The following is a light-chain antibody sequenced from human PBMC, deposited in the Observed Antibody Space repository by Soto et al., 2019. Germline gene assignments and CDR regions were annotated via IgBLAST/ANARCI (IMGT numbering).Light chain of an antibody. J-gene: IGKJ1*01. CDR2: GAS. CDR3: QQYGSSPT. CDR1: QSVSSN. V-gene: IGKV3-20*01. Sequence: DIVLMQSPGTLSLSPGERATLSCRASQSVSSNLAWYQQKPGQAPRLLIYGASSRATGIPDRFSGSGSGTDFTLTISRLEPEDFAVYYCQQYGSSPTFGQGTKVDIK.